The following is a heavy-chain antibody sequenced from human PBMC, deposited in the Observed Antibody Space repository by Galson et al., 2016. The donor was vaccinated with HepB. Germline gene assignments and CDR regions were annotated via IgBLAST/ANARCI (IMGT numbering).Heavy chain of an antibody. J-gene: IGHJ6*02. CDR1: GFTFSNYN. D-gene: IGHD3-10*01. Sequence: SLRLSCAASGFTFSNYNMNWVRRAPGKGLEWVSYITSSSKTIYYADSVKGRFTISRDNAKNSLYLQMNSRRDEDTAVYYCARHGTMVRGVIYYYGVDVGGQGTTVTVSS. V-gene: IGHV3-48*02. CDR3: ARHGTMVRGVIYYYGVDV. CDR2: ITSSSKTI.